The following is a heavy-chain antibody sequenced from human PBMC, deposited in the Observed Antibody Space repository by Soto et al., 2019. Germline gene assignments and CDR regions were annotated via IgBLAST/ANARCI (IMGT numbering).Heavy chain of an antibody. CDR2: IYTTGST. Sequence: EVQLVETGGDLIQPGGSLRLSCAASGFIVSSSFMSWVRQAPGKGLEWVSVIYTTGSTYYGESVKGRFTISRDDSRNTVYLQMNSLRDEDTAVYYCTRDPITTLGYGMDVWGQGTTVTVSS. D-gene: IGHD3-3*01. J-gene: IGHJ6*02. CDR1: GFIVSSSF. CDR3: TRDPITTLGYGMDV. V-gene: IGHV3-53*02.